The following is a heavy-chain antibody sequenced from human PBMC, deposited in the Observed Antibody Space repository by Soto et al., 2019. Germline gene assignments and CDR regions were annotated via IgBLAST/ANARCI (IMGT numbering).Heavy chain of an antibody. CDR1: GFTFSSYA. CDR2: IIGSGCST. CDR3: AKKGGYSSGW. V-gene: IGHV3-23*01. Sequence: PGGSLRLSCAASGFTFSSYAMSWVRQAPGKGLEWVSAIIGSGCSTYYADSVKGRFTISRDNSKNTLYLQMNSLRAEDTAVYYCAKKGGYSSGWWGQGTLVTVSS. D-gene: IGHD6-19*01. J-gene: IGHJ4*02.